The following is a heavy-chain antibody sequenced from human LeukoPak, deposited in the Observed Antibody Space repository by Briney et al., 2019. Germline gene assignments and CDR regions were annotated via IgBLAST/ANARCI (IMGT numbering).Heavy chain of an antibody. CDR3: TGNYYGSGSYADFDY. Sequence: SGGSLRLSCAASGFTFSGSALHWVRQASGKGLEWVGRIRSTANGYATAYAASVKGRFTISRDDSKDMAYLQMDSLKTEDTAVYYCTGNYYGSGSYADFDYWGQGTLVTVSS. D-gene: IGHD3-10*01. V-gene: IGHV3-73*01. CDR1: GFTFSGSA. CDR2: IRSTANGYAT. J-gene: IGHJ4*02.